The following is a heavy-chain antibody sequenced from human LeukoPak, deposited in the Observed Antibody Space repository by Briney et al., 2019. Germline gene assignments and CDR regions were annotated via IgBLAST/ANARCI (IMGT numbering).Heavy chain of an antibody. D-gene: IGHD6-19*01. J-gene: IGHJ6*02. CDR1: GFTFSSYA. CDR3: AKGQWPRNYYAMDV. V-gene: IGHV3-23*01. Sequence: GGSLRLSCAASGFTFSSYAMSWVRQAPGKGLEWVSAISGSGGSTYYADSVKGRFTISRDNSKNTLYLQMNSLRAEDTAVYYCAKGQWPRNYYAMDVWGQGTTVTVSS. CDR2: ISGSGGST.